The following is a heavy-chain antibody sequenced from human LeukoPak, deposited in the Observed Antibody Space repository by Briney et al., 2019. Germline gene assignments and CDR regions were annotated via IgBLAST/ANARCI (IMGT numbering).Heavy chain of an antibody. V-gene: IGHV3-23*01. Sequence: AGASLRLSCAASGFTFSSYAMSWVRQAPGKGLEWVSAISGSGGSTYYADSVKGRFTISRDNPKNTLYLQMNSLRAEDTAVYYCARADSGSYYTGLFDYWGQGTLVTVSS. CDR3: ARADSGSYYTGLFDY. J-gene: IGHJ4*02. CDR2: ISGSGGST. CDR1: GFTFSSYA. D-gene: IGHD1-26*01.